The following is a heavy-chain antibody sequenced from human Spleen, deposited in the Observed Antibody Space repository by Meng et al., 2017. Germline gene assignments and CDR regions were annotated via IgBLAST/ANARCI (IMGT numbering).Heavy chain of an antibody. CDR3: ARDHGVVVPAARGYGMDV. V-gene: IGHV3-33*01. CDR1: GFTFSSYG. Sequence: GESLKISCAASGFTFSSYGMHWVRQAPGKGLEWVAVIWYDGSNKYYADFVKGRFTISRDNSKNTLYLQMNSLRAEDTAVYYCARDHGVVVPAARGYGMDVWGQGTTVTVSS. D-gene: IGHD2-2*01. CDR2: IWYDGSNK. J-gene: IGHJ6*02.